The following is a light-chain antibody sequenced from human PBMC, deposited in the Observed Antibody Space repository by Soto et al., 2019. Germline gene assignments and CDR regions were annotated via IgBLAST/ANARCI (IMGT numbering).Light chain of an antibody. V-gene: IGKV2-28*01. CDR2: LGS. J-gene: IGKJ1*01. Sequence: EIVLTQSPLSLPVTLGEPASISCRSSQSLLQSNGYTFLDWYLQKPGQSPQLLIYLGSNRASGVPDRFSGSGSGTDFTLKISRVEAEDVWVYYCMQYGSQPVTFGQGNKVDSK. CDR3: MQYGSQPVT. CDR1: QSLLQSNGYTF.